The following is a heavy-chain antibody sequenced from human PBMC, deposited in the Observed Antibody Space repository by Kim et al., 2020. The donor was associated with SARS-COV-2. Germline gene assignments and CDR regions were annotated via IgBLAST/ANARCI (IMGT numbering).Heavy chain of an antibody. CDR1: GGSINRDTNY. D-gene: IGHD6-13*01. J-gene: IGHJ4*02. Sequence: SETLSLTYNVSGGSINRDTNYWAWIRQPPGKGLEWIGSIYHSGSIYYNPSLKSRVTISVDTSKNQFSLKLRSVTAADTGVYYCARQVRRWYFDYWGQGTL. CDR3: ARQVRRWYFDY. V-gene: IGHV4-39*01. CDR2: IYHSGSI.